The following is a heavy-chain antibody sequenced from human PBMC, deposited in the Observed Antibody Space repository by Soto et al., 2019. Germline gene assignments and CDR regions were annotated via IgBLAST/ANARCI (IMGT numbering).Heavy chain of an antibody. V-gene: IGHV1-69*01. Sequence: QVQLVQSGAEVKKPGSSVKVSCKASGGTFSSYALNWVRQAPGQGLEWMGGFIPMFGTTNYAQNFQGRLTITADESTDTAYMELSSLRSEATAVYYCARVTLTVGDTPYTKHYYGMDVWGQGTTVTVSS. J-gene: IGHJ6*02. CDR2: FIPMFGTT. CDR3: ARVTLTVGDTPYTKHYYGMDV. D-gene: IGHD1-26*01. CDR1: GGTFSSYA.